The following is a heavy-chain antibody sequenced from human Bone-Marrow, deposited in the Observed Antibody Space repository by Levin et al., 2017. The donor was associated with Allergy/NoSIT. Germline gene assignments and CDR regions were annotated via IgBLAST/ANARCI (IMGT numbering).Heavy chain of an antibody. J-gene: IGHJ4*02. V-gene: IGHV4-30-4*01. CDR3: ARESLLDCSGGSCYSGYFDS. D-gene: IGHD2-15*01. Sequence: SQTLSLTCTVSGGSISSGDYYWSWIRQPPGKGLEWIGYIYYSGNTYYNPSLKSRVTISVDTSKNQFSLKLNSVTAADTAVYYCARESLLDCSGGSCYSGYFDSWGQGTLVTVSS. CDR2: IYYSGNT. CDR1: GGSISSGDYY.